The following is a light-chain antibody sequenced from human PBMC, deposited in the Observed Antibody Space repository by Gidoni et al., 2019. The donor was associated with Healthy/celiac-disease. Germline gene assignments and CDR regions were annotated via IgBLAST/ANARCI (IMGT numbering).Light chain of an antibody. J-gene: IGKJ2*01. CDR3: QQYNSQDGYT. V-gene: IGKV1-5*03. CDR1: QSISSW. CDR2: KAS. Sequence: DIQMTQSPSTLSASVGDRVTITCRASQSISSWLAWYQQKPGKAPKLLIYKASSLESGVPSRFSGSGSGTEFTLTISSLQPDDFATYYCQQYNSQDGYTFGQGTKLEIK.